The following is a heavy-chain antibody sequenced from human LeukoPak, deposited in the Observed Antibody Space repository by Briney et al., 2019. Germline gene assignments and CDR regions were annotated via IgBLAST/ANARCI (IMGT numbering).Heavy chain of an antibody. D-gene: IGHD1-26*01. Sequence: GGSLRLSCAASGFTFSSYGMHWVRQAPGKGLEWVTVISYDGSNKYYADSVKGRFTISRDNSKNTLYLQMNSLRAEDTDVYYCAKEGAIVEYYFDYWGQATLVTVSS. CDR1: GFTFSSYG. CDR2: ISYDGSNK. CDR3: AKEGAIVEYYFDY. J-gene: IGHJ4*02. V-gene: IGHV3-30*18.